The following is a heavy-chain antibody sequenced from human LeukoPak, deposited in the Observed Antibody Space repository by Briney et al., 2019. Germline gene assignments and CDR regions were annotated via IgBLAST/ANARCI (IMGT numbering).Heavy chain of an antibody. CDR2: INPNSGGP. J-gene: IGHJ4*02. V-gene: IGHV1-2*06. CDR3: ARDLSSTSNWELDY. CDR1: GYTFIDYF. Sequence: ASVKVSCKASGYTFIDYFLHWVRQAPGQGLEWMGRINPNSGGPEYAENFQGRVTMTRYTSVTTAYMELSRVTSDDTAIYYCARDLSSTSNWELDYWGQGTLVTVSS. D-gene: IGHD7-27*01.